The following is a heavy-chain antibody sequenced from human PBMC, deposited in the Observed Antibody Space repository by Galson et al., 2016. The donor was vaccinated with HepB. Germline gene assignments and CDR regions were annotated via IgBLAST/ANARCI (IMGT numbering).Heavy chain of an antibody. V-gene: IGHV5-51*01. Sequence: QSGAEVKKPGESLKISCKGSGYSFTNYWIGWVRQMPGKGLEWMGIIYPGDSDSRYSPSFQGQVTISADKSITTAYLQWPSLQASDTAMYFCARGGGIVTTTAFDYWGQGTLLTVAS. J-gene: IGHJ4*02. CDR3: ARGGGIVTTTAFDY. CDR2: IYPGDSDS. CDR1: GYSFTNYW. D-gene: IGHD5-12*01.